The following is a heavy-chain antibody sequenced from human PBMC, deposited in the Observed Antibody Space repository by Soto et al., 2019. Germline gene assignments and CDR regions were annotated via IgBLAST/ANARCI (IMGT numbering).Heavy chain of an antibody. CDR3: AGMPYTSGLRFDP. D-gene: IGHD6-19*01. CDR2: IYQSGVT. Sequence: SETLSLTCNMSGDSYSISTFSWSRIRQPPGKALQWIGFIYQSGVTSYNPSLASRVSISLDRSNNQCSLKLKSVTAADTAVYFCAGMPYTSGLRFDPWGPGTLVTVSS. CDR1: GDSYSISTFS. V-gene: IGHV4-30-2*01. J-gene: IGHJ5*02.